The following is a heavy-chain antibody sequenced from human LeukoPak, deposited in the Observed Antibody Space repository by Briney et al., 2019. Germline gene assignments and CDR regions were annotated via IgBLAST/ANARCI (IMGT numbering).Heavy chain of an antibody. V-gene: IGHV1-2*02. CDR2: INPNSGGT. J-gene: IGHJ5*02. CDR1: GYSFSDYY. D-gene: IGHD2-21*01. CDR3: ARADRLDGGPYLIGP. Sequence: GASVKVSCKTSGYSFSDYYMHWVRQAPGQGLEWMGWINPNSGGTSSAQKFQGRVTMTRDTYITTVYMEVNWLTSDDTAIYYCARADRLDGGPYLIGPWGQGTLVTVSS.